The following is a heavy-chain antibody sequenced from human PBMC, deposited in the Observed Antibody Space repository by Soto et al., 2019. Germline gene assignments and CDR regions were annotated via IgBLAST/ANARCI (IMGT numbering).Heavy chain of an antibody. J-gene: IGHJ6*02. CDR3: AIGARSTVTRYGLDV. Sequence: ASVKVSCKTSGYTFADYYIHWVRQAPGQGLEWVGWMTPSRGVPNYAPNFRGRVVMTRDTSITTTYMSLTRLSSDDTAIYYCAIGARSTVTRYGLDVWGQGTTVTVSS. CDR2: MTPSRGVP. V-gene: IGHV1-2*07. D-gene: IGHD1-26*01. CDR1: GYTFADYY.